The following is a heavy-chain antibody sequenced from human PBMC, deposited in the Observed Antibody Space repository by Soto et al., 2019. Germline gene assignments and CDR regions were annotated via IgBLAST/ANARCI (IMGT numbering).Heavy chain of an antibody. CDR2: FIPIFGTA. D-gene: IGHD3-22*01. Sequence: QVQLVQSGAEVKKPGSSVKVSCKASGGTFSSYAISWVRQAPGQGLEGMGGFIPIFGTADYAQKFQGRVTITADESTSTAYMELSSLRSEDTAVYYCASRSGWNYDDGMDVWGQGTTVTVSS. J-gene: IGHJ6*02. CDR1: GGTFSSYA. V-gene: IGHV1-69*12. CDR3: ASRSGWNYDDGMDV.